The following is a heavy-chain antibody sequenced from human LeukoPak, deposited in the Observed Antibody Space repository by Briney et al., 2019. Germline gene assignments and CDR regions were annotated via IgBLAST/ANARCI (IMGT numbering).Heavy chain of an antibody. J-gene: IGHJ6*04. Sequence: ASVKVSCKASGYTFTSYGISWVRQAPGQGLEWMGWISAYNGNTNYAQKLQGRVTMTTDTSTSTAYMELRSLRSDDTAVYYCAREWGRESVDESYYGMDVWGKGTTVTVSS. V-gene: IGHV1-18*04. CDR1: GYTFTSYG. D-gene: IGHD7-27*01. CDR2: ISAYNGNT. CDR3: AREWGRESVDESYYGMDV.